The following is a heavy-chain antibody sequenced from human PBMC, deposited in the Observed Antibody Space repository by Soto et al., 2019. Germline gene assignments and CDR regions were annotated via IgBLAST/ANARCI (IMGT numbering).Heavy chain of an antibody. CDR1: GFIFSDYY. CDR3: ARDSSGWYVDY. CDR2: ITISGRTI. J-gene: IGHJ4*02. D-gene: IGHD6-25*01. V-gene: IGHV3-11*01. Sequence: PGGSLRLSCAASGFIFSDYYMTWIRQAPGKGLEWVSYITISGRTIYYADSMKGRFTISRDNAKNLVYLQMNSLRAEDTAVYSCARDSSGWYVDYWGQGTLVTVSS.